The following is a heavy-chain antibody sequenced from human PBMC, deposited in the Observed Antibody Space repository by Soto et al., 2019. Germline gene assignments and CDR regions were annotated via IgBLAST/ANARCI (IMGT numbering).Heavy chain of an antibody. CDR2: IDSGDDT. J-gene: IGHJ4*02. D-gene: IGHD2-15*01. Sequence: EVQLVESGGGLVQPGGSLRLSCAASGFTVTSNYMSWVRQAPGKGLEWVSLIDSGDDTYYAESVKGSCTIYSDKSKNKLYLQMTRMRDEDTSVYYCARGYCSGGTCYSALDCWGQGTLVTVSS. V-gene: IGHV3-66*01. CDR1: GFTVTSNY. CDR3: ARGYCSGGTCYSALDC.